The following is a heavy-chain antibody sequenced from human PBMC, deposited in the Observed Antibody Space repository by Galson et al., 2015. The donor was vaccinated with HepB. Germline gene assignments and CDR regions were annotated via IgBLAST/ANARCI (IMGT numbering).Heavy chain of an antibody. CDR1: GFNLKDYV. CDR3: AKDQRGNYYLSDY. D-gene: IGHD1-26*01. V-gene: IGHV3-23*01. J-gene: IGHJ4*02. CDR2: SSENGRST. Sequence: SLRLSCAAPGFNLKDYVMHWVRQAPGKGLEWVALSSENGRSTFYSDSVKGRFIISRDNSKNTLYLQMNSLRAEDTAVYYCAKDQRGNYYLSDYWGQGTLVTVSS.